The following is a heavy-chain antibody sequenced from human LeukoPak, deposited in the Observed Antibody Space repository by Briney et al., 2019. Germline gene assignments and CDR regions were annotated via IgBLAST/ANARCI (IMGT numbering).Heavy chain of an antibody. J-gene: IGHJ6*03. CDR3: ARSSECHLCDFYYLDV. CDR2: IYTSGST. D-gene: IGHD1-26*01. CDR1: GGSISSGSYY. V-gene: IGHV4-61*09. Sequence: SQTLSLTCTVSGGSISSGSYYWSWIRQPAGKGLEWIGHIYTSGSTNYNPSLKSRVTISVDTSKNQFSLKLSSVTAADTAVYYCARSSECHLCDFYYLDVWGKGTTVTVSS.